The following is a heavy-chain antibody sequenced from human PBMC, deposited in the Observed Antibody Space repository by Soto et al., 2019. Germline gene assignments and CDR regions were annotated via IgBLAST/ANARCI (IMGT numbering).Heavy chain of an antibody. Sequence: QVQLVESGGGVVQPGRSLRLSCAASGFTFSTYGMHWVRQAPDKGLEWVAVISFDGSNKYYADSVQGRFTISRDNSKNTLYLQVNSLRAEDTAVYYCAKDAVVVTTGYGMDVWGQGTTVAVS. CDR1: GFTFSTYG. J-gene: IGHJ6*02. CDR3: AKDAVVVTTGYGMDV. CDR2: ISFDGSNK. V-gene: IGHV3-30*18. D-gene: IGHD3-22*01.